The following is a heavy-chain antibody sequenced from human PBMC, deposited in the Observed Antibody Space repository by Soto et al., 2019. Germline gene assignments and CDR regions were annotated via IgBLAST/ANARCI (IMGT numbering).Heavy chain of an antibody. CDR3: ARAYQIAARPYYYYGMDV. D-gene: IGHD6-6*01. CDR1: GFTFSSYD. J-gene: IGHJ6*02. Sequence: GGSLRLSCAASGFTFSSYDMHWVRQATGKGLEWVSAIGTAGDTYYPGSVKGRFTISRENAKNSLYLQMNSLRAEDTAVYCCARAYQIAARPYYYYGMDVWGQGTTVTVSS. V-gene: IGHV3-13*01. CDR2: IGTAGDT.